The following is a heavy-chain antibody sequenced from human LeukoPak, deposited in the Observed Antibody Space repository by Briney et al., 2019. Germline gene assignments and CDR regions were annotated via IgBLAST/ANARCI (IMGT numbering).Heavy chain of an antibody. D-gene: IGHD2-2*02. CDR1: GYAFTEHY. Sequence: ASVKVSCKASGYAFTEHYINWVRQAPGQGLEWMGWINPSKGGTKYAPKFQGRVTMTRDTSISTAYMEPSRLRSGDTAVYYCARGVGGYCSSTSCYNEGSGPIDYWGQGTLVTVSS. CDR2: INPSKGGT. V-gene: IGHV1-2*02. CDR3: ARGVGGYCSSTSCYNEGSGPIDY. J-gene: IGHJ4*02.